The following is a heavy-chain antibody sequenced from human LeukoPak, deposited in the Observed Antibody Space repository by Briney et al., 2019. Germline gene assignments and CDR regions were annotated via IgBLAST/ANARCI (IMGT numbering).Heavy chain of an antibody. CDR3: ARGSRPGVVNHDAFDI. V-gene: IGHV1-2*02. CDR2: INPNSGGT. D-gene: IGHD3-3*01. CDR1: GYTFTGYY. J-gene: IGHJ3*02. Sequence: APLKVSCKVSGYTFTGYYIHWVRQAPGQGLEWMGWINPNSGGTNYAQKFQGRVTMTRDTSISTAYMELRSLRSDDTAVYYCARGSRPGVVNHDAFDIWGQGTMVTVSS.